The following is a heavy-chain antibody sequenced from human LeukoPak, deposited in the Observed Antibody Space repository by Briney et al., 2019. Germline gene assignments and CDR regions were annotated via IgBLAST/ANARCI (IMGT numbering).Heavy chain of an antibody. D-gene: IGHD2-2*01. CDR3: ASSSQCQVLSFY. V-gene: IGHV3-7*01. CDR2: IKQDGSEK. Sequence: GGSLRLSCAASGFTFSSYWMSWVRQAPGQGLEWVANIKQDGSEKFYVDSVKGRFTISRDNAKNSLYLQMNSLRAEDTAEYYCASSSQCQVLSFYWGQGTLVAVSS. J-gene: IGHJ4*02. CDR1: GFTFSSYW.